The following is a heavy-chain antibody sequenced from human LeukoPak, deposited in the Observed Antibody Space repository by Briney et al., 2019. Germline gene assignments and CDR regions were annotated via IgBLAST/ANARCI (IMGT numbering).Heavy chain of an antibody. Sequence: GGSLRLSCAASAFTFSPYTMNWVRQAPGKGLEWVSSITSSSTYIYYADSVRGRFTISRDNAKNSLYLQMNSLRVEDTAMYLCARGVRWLTDWGQGTLVTVSS. CDR2: ITSSSTYI. V-gene: IGHV3-21*01. CDR3: ARGVRWLTD. D-gene: IGHD5-24*01. J-gene: IGHJ4*02. CDR1: AFTFSPYT.